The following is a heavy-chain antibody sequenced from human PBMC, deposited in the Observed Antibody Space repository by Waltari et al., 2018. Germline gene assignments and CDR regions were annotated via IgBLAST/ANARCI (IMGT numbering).Heavy chain of an antibody. CDR3: AKGSSWGFHDYGDWGPRNFHFDY. J-gene: IGHJ4*02. V-gene: IGHV3-23*01. CDR1: GFTFSSYA. D-gene: IGHD4-17*01. Sequence: EVQLLESGGGLVQPGGSLRLSCAASGFTFSSYAMSWVRQAPGKGLEWVSAISGSGGSTYYADSVKGRFTISRDNSKNTLYLQMNSLRAEDTAVYYCAKGSSWGFHDYGDWGPRNFHFDYWGQGTLVTVSS. CDR2: ISGSGGST.